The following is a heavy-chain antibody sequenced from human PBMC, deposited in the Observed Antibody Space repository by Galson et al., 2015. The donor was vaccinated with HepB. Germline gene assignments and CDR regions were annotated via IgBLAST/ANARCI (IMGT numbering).Heavy chain of an antibody. CDR2: INHSGST. CDR1: GGSFSGYY. Sequence: ETLSLTCAVYGGSFSGYYWSWIRQPPGKGLEWIGEINHSGSTNYNPSLKSRVTISVDTSKNQFSLKLSSVTAADTAVYYCARRACSSTSCQDYWGQGTLVTVSS. V-gene: IGHV4-34*01. D-gene: IGHD2-2*01. J-gene: IGHJ4*02. CDR3: ARRACSSTSCQDY.